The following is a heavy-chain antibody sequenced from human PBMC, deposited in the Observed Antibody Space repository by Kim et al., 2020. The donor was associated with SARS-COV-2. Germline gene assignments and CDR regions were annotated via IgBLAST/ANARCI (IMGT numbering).Heavy chain of an antibody. V-gene: IGHV3-30*18. CDR2: ISYDGSNK. CDR3: SKEGCSSTSCLDY. CDR1: GFTFSSYG. D-gene: IGHD2-2*01. Sequence: GGSLRLSCAASGFTFSSYGMHWVRQAPGKGLEWGVVISYDGSNKYYADSVKGRFTISRDNSKNTVYLQMNSLRGEDTAVYYCSKEGCSSTSCLDYWGQGT. J-gene: IGHJ4*02.